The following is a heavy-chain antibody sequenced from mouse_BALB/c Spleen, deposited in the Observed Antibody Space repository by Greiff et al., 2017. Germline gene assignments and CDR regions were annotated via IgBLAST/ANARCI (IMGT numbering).Heavy chain of an antibody. CDR3: TRASSEDAMDY. V-gene: IGHV5-6-4*01. CDR1: GFTFSSYT. CDR2: ISSGGSYT. D-gene: IGHD1-1*01. J-gene: IGHJ4*01. Sequence: EVKLVESGGGLVKPGGSLKLSCAASGFTFSSYTMSWVRQTPEKRLEWVATISSGGSYTYYPDSVKGRFTISRDNAKNTLYLQMSSLKSEDTAMYYCTRASSEDAMDYWGQGTSVTVSS.